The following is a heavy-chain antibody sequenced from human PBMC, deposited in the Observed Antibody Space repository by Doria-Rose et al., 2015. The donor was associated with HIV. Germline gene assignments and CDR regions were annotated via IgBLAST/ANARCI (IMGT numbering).Heavy chain of an antibody. V-gene: IGHV2-26*01. Sequence: QVQLVQSGPVLVKPTETLTLTCTVSGVSLSSPGMGVSWIRQPPGKALEWLGNIFSDDERSYKTSLKSRLTIPRGTSKSQVVLTMTDMDPVDTATYYCARIKSSRWYHKYYFDFWGQGTLVIVSA. D-gene: IGHD6-13*01. CDR2: IFSDDER. CDR3: ARIKSSRWYHKYYFDF. J-gene: IGHJ4*02. CDR1: GVSLSSPGMG.